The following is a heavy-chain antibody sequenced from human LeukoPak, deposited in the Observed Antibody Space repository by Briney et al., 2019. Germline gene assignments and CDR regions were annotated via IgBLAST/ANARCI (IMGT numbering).Heavy chain of an antibody. CDR2: IYYSGST. CDR3: ARHTAEKYNWFDR. CDR1: GGSISNYY. Sequence: SETLSLTCTVSGGSISNYYWSWIRQPPGKGLEWIGYIYYSGSTNYNPSLKSRVTISVDTSKNQFSLKMSSVTAADTAVYYCARHTAEKYNWFDRWGQGTLVTVSS. D-gene: IGHD5-24*01. V-gene: IGHV4-59*08. J-gene: IGHJ5*02.